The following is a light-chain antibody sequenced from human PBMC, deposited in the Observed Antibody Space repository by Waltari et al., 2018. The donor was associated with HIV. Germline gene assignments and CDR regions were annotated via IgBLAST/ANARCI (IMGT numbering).Light chain of an antibody. V-gene: IGLV1-51*01. CDR2: DNK. CDR3: GTWDSSLSAVV. J-gene: IGLJ2*01. CDR1: SSNIGNNY. Sequence: QSVLTQPPSVSAAPGQKVTISCSGSSSNIGNNYVSWYQQLPGTAPKLLIYDNKGRPSGIPDRFSGSKSGTSATLGITGLQTGDEADYYCGTWDSSLSAVVFGGGTKLTVL.